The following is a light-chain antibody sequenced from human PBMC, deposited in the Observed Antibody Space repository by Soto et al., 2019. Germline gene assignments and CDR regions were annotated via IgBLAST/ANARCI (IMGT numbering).Light chain of an antibody. J-gene: IGKJ1*01. Sequence: IQMTQSPPSLSASVGDRVTITCRASQGISSYLAWYQQKPGKAPKLLIYAASTLQSGVPSRFSGSGSGTDFTLTISCLQSEDFATYYCQQYYSYPLTFGQGTKVDIK. CDR3: QQYYSYPLT. CDR1: QGISSY. V-gene: IGKV1-8*01. CDR2: AAS.